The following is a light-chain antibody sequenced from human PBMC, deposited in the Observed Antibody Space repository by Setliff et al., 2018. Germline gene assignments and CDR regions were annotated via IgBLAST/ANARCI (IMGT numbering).Light chain of an antibody. CDR2: YDA. Sequence: SYELAQPPSVSVAPGKTAKITCGGNDIGSNSIHWYQQKPGQAPVLVISYDADRPSGIPERFSASMSGNTATLTISRVEVGDEADYYCQVWDSRSDEAVFGGGTQLTVL. CDR3: QVWDSRSDEAV. V-gene: IGLV3-21*04. J-gene: IGLJ2*01. CDR1: DIGSNS.